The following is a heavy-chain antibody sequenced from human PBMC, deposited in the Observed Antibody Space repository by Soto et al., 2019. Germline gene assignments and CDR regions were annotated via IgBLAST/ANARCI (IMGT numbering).Heavy chain of an antibody. CDR2: ISSSSSYI. D-gene: IGHD5-12*01. J-gene: IGHJ6*02. CDR3: ASSVATSAHHHYYYYGMDV. Sequence: PGESLKISCAASGFTFSSYSMNWVRQAPGKGLEWVSSISSSSSYIYYADSVKGRFTISRDNAKNSLYLQMNSLRAEDMAVYYCASSVATSAHHHYYYYGMDVWRQGTTVTVYS. CDR1: GFTFSSYS. V-gene: IGHV3-21*01.